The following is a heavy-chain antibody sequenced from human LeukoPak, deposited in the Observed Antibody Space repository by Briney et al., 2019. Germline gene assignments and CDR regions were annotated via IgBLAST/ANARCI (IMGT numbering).Heavy chain of an antibody. J-gene: IGHJ4*02. Sequence: PGGSLRLSCSASGFPFSSYAMHWVRQAPGKGLEYVSAISSNGGGRYYADSVKGRFTISRDNSKNTLYLQMSSLRAEDTAVYYCVKGWEYSNRCYYYWGQGTLVTVSS. CDR1: GFPFSSYA. CDR3: VKGWEYSNRCYYY. CDR2: ISSNGGGR. V-gene: IGHV3-64D*08. D-gene: IGHD6-6*01.